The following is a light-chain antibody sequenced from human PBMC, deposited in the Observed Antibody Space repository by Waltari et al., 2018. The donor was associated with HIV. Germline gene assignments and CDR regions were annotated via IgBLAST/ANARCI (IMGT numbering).Light chain of an antibody. J-gene: IGLJ3*02. CDR3: QSYDSSLSAWV. CDR2: ANN. Sequence: QSVLTQPPSVSGAPGQRVTIACTGSNSNIGSTYDVHWYQLLPGKAPKLLIYANNNRPSGVPDRFSGAKSGASASLAITGLQAEDEADYSCQSYDSSLSAWVFGGVTKVTFL. V-gene: IGLV1-40*01. CDR1: NSNIGSTYD.